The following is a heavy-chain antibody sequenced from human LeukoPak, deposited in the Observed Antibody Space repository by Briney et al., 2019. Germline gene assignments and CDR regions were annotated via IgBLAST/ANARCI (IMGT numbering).Heavy chain of an antibody. CDR1: GYTFTGYY. D-gene: IGHD5-18*01. J-gene: IGHJ4*02. V-gene: IGHV1-2*02. CDR3: ARGGGSYGSEADY. CDR2: INPNSGGT. Sequence: ASVKVSCKASGYTFTGYYMHWVRQAPGQGLEWMGWINPNSGGTNYAQKFQGRVTMTRDTSISTAYMELSSLRSEDTAVYYCARGGGSYGSEADYWGQGTLVTVSS.